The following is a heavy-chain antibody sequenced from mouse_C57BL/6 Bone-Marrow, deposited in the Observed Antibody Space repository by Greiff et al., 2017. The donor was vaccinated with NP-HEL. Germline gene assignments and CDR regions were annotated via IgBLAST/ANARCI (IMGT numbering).Heavy chain of an antibody. V-gene: IGHV1-58*01. CDR1: GYTFTSYG. J-gene: IGHJ2*01. Sequence: DVKLQESGAELVRPGSSVKMSCKTSGYTFTSYGINWVKQRPGQGLEWIGYIYIGNGYTEYNEKFKGKATLTSDTSSSTAYMQLSSLTSEDSAIYFCARRGYGSSLYYFDYWGQGTTLTVSS. CDR3: ARRGYGSSLYYFDY. CDR2: IYIGNGYT. D-gene: IGHD1-1*01.